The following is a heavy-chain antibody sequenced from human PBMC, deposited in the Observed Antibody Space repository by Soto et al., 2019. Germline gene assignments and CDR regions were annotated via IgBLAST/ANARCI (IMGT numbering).Heavy chain of an antibody. V-gene: IGHV3-73*01. CDR2: IRSKANSYAT. J-gene: IGHJ4*02. CDR3: SRDDSDWFFN. CDR1: GFTFSGSA. Sequence: EVQLVESGGGLVQPGGSLKLSCAASGFTFSGSAMHWVRQASGKGLEWVGRIRSKANSYATAYAASVKGRFTISRDDSKKTAYLQMNSLESEDTAVYYCSRDDSDWFFNWGRGTLVTVSS. D-gene: IGHD3-9*01.